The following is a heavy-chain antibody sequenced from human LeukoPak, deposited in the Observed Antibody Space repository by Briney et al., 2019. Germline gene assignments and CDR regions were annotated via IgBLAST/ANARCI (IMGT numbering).Heavy chain of an antibody. D-gene: IGHD3-22*01. Sequence: GGSLRLSCAASGFTFSSYGMHWIRQAPGKGLEWVAVISYDGSNKYYADSVKGRFTISRDNSKNTLYLQMNSLRAEDTAVYYCAKDQVYTYYYDSSGSVSLDYWGQGTLVTVSS. V-gene: IGHV3-30*18. CDR3: AKDQVYTYYYDSSGSVSLDY. CDR1: GFTFSSYG. J-gene: IGHJ4*02. CDR2: ISYDGSNK.